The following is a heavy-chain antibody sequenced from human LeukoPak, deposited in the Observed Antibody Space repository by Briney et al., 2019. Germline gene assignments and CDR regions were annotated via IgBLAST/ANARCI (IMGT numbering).Heavy chain of an antibody. CDR3: ARGVYDSSGYLYYFDY. V-gene: IGHV4-34*01. CDR1: GGSFSGYY. J-gene: IGHJ4*02. Sequence: SETLSLTCAVDGGSFSGYYWSWIRQPPGKGLEWIGEINHSGSTNYNPSLKSRVTISVDTSKNQFSLKLSSVTAADTAVYYCARGVYDSSGYLYYFDYWGQGTLVTVSS. D-gene: IGHD3-22*01. CDR2: INHSGST.